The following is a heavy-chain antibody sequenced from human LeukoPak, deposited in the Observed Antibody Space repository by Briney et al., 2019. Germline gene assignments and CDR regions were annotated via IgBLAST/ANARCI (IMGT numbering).Heavy chain of an antibody. Sequence: LRLSCAASGFTFSSYAMSWIRQHPGKGLEWIGYIYYSGSTYYNPSLKSRVTISVDTSKNQFSLKLSSVTAADTAVYYCARGSLWFGENGMDVWGQGTTVTVSS. CDR2: IYYSGST. V-gene: IGHV4-31*02. J-gene: IGHJ6*02. CDR3: ARGSLWFGENGMDV. CDR1: GFTFSSYA. D-gene: IGHD3-10*01.